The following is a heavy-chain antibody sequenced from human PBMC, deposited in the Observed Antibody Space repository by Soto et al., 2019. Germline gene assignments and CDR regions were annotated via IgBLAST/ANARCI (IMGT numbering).Heavy chain of an antibody. J-gene: IGHJ6*02. Sequence: ASVKVSCKASGYTFTGYYMHWVRQAPGQGLEWMGWINPNSGGTNYAQKFQGWVTMTRDTSISTAYMELSRLRSDDTAVYYCARDRSDFSSGWYGYYGMDVWGQGTTVTVSS. CDR2: INPNSGGT. V-gene: IGHV1-2*04. D-gene: IGHD6-19*01. CDR1: GYTFTGYY. CDR3: ARDRSDFSSGWYGYYGMDV.